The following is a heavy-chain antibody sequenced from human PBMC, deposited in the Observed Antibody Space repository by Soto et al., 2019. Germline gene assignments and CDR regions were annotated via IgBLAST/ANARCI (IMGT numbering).Heavy chain of an antibody. J-gene: IGHJ4*02. Sequence: PGGSLRLSCAASGFMFSNHGMHWVRQAPGKGLEWVAVIWSDGNNRYYADSVKGRFTIPRDNSKNTVYLQMSSLRVEDTAVYYCVRGDNWNDEASDYWGQGTLVTSPQ. CDR3: VRGDNWNDEASDY. CDR2: IWSDGNNR. D-gene: IGHD1-1*01. CDR1: GFMFSNHG. V-gene: IGHV3-33*01.